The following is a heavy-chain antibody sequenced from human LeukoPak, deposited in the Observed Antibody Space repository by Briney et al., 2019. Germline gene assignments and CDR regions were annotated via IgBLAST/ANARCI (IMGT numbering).Heavy chain of an antibody. D-gene: IGHD3-16*01. CDR3: ARETLGVAAFDI. CDR2: ISNSGSII. CDR1: GFTFRDYY. J-gene: IGHJ3*02. V-gene: IGHV3-11*01. Sequence: GGSLRLSCAASGFTFRDYYMSWLRQTPGKGLEWVSYISNSGSIIHYADSVKGRFTISRDNAKNSLNLQMNSLRAEDTAVYYCARETLGVAAFDIWGQGTMVTVSA.